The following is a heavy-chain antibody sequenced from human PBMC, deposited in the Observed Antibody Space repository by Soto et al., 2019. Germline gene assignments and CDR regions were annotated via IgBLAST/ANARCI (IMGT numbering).Heavy chain of an antibody. CDR1: GYTFTSYD. V-gene: IGHV1-8*01. Sequence: ASVKVSCKASGYTFTSYDINWVRQATGQGLEWMGWMNPNSGNTGYAQKFQGRVTMTRNTSISTAYMELSSLRSEDTAVYYCAISPVGYCSSTSCQGTYMDVWGKGTTVTVSS. D-gene: IGHD2-2*01. CDR2: MNPNSGNT. CDR3: AISPVGYCSSTSCQGTYMDV. J-gene: IGHJ6*03.